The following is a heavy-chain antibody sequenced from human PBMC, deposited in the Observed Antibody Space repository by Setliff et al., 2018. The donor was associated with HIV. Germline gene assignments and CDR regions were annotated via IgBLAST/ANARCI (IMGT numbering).Heavy chain of an antibody. V-gene: IGHV3-7*01. D-gene: IGHD2-15*01. CDR1: GFTFSTFW. J-gene: IGHJ4*02. CDR3: VRWWLPYGIDA. Sequence: GGSLRLSCAASGFTFSTFWMGWVRQAPGKGREWVAHIKPDGSSKKYVDSVKGRFTISRDNAKDSLYLQMHSLRAEDTAVYYCVRWWLPYGIDAWGQGTLVTVSS. CDR2: IKPDGSSK.